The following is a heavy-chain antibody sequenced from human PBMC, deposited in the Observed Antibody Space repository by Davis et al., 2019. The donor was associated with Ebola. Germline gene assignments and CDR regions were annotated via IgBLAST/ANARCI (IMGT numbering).Heavy chain of an antibody. Sequence: GESLKISCAASGFTVSSNYMSWVRQAPGKGLEWVSVIYSGGSTYYADSVKGRFTISRDNSKNTLYLQMNSLRAEDTAVYYCARVSCGGDCYSGHDWFDPWGQGTLVTVSS. CDR1: GFTVSSNY. CDR3: ARVSCGGDCYSGHDWFDP. J-gene: IGHJ5*02. D-gene: IGHD2-21*02. CDR2: IYSGGST. V-gene: IGHV3-66*01.